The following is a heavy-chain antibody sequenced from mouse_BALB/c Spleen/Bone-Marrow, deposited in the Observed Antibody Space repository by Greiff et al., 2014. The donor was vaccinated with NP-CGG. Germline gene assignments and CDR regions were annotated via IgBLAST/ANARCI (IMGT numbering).Heavy chain of an antibody. J-gene: IGHJ2*01. CDR1: GYTFTDYA. CDR2: ISTYYGDA. CDR3: ARDLDY. Sequence: QVQLKESGAELVRPGVSVKISYKGSGYTFTDYAVHWVKQSHAKSLEWIGVISTYYGDATYNQKFKGKATMTVDKSSSTAYMELARLTSEDSAIYYCARDLDYWGQGTTLTVSS. V-gene: IGHV1S137*01.